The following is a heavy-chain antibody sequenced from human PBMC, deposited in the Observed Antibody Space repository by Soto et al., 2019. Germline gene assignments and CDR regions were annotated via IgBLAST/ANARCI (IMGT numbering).Heavy chain of an antibody. CDR3: ARDVTVTTFYYYGMDV. CDR2: IYTSGST. D-gene: IGHD4-17*01. J-gene: IGHJ6*02. Sequence: SETLSLTCTVSGGSISSYSWSWIRQPAGKGLEWIGRIYTSGSTNYNPSLKSRVTMSVDTSKNQFSLKLSSVTAADTAVYYCARDVTVTTFYYYGMDVWGQGTTVTVSS. V-gene: IGHV4-4*07. CDR1: GGSISSYS.